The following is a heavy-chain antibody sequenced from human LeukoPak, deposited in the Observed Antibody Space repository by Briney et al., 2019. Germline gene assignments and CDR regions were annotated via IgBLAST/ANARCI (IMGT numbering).Heavy chain of an antibody. V-gene: IGHV4-30-4*08. D-gene: IGHD3-22*01. Sequence: SQTLSLTCTVSGGSISSGDYYWSWIRQPPGKGLEWIGYIYYSGSTYYNPPLKSRVTISVDTSKNQFSLKLSSVTAADTAVYYCARDVYDSSGGAFDIWGQGTMVTVSS. J-gene: IGHJ3*02. CDR2: IYYSGST. CDR3: ARDVYDSSGGAFDI. CDR1: GGSISSGDYY.